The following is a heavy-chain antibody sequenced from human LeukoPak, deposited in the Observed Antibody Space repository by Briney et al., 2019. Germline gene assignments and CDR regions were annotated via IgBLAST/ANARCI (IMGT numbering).Heavy chain of an antibody. CDR3: ARGRYCSSTSCYRGVPNWFDP. D-gene: IGHD2-2*01. CDR2: INPNSGGT. J-gene: IGHJ5*02. V-gene: IGHV1-2*02. CDR1: GYTFTGYY. Sequence: ASVTVSCKASGYTFTGYYMHWVRQAPGQGLEWMGWINPNSGGTNYAQKFQGRVTMTRDTSISTAYMELSRLRSDDTAVYYCARGRYCSSTSCYRGVPNWFDPWGQGTLVTVSS.